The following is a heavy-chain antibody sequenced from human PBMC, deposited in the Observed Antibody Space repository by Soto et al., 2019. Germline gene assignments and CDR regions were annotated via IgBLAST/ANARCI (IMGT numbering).Heavy chain of an antibody. CDR1: GGTFSSYS. Sequence: QLQLVQSGAEVKKPGSSVKVSCKASGGTFSSYSINWVRQAPGQGFEWMGEIIPIFGTANYAQKFQGRVTITADESTSTAYMELSSLSSEDTAVYYCARDGGRHSGGIDYWGQGTLVTVSS. J-gene: IGHJ4*02. CDR2: IIPIFGTA. D-gene: IGHD1-26*01. CDR3: ARDGGRHSGGIDY. V-gene: IGHV1-69*01.